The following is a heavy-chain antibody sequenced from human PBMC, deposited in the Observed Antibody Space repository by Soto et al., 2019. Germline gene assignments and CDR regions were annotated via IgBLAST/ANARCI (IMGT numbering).Heavy chain of an antibody. J-gene: IGHJ6*02. D-gene: IGHD3-10*01. CDR3: ARLYYGVGSSFRGGGYYFGMDV. Sequence: QLQLQESGPGLVKPSETLSLMCSVSGGSVSSSRFYWGWIRQPPVKGLEWIGSISDSGSTFYNPSLKSRVTLSVDTSKNQFSLNLISVTSADTAVYYCARLYYGVGSSFRGGGYYFGMDVWGQGTTVAVSS. CDR1: GGSVSSSRFY. CDR2: ISDSGST. V-gene: IGHV4-39*01.